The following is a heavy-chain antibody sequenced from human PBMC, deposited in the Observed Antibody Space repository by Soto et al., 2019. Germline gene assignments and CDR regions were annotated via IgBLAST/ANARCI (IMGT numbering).Heavy chain of an antibody. V-gene: IGHV4-31*03. CDR2: IYYSGST. CDR1: GGFISSGGYY. J-gene: IGHJ3*02. D-gene: IGHD2-15*01. Sequence: QVQLQESGPGLVKPSQTLSLICTVSGGFISSGGYYWSWIRQHPGEGLEWIGYIYYSGSTYYNPSLKDRVTMSVDTSENQFSLKLNSVSAADTAVYYCARDRSHSYCSGGSCRDAFDIWGQGTMVTVSS. CDR3: ARDRSHSYCSGGSCRDAFDI.